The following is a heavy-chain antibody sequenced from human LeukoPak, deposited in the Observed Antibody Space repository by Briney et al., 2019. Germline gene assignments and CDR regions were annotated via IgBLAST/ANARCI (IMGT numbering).Heavy chain of an antibody. V-gene: IGHV1-2*05. D-gene: IGHD3-9*01. J-gene: IGHJ4*02. Sequence: ASVKVSCKAPGYTFTAYYIHCLRHAPEQSLSWMVWINPSMGDTNYAQNVKGRVTMTRDTSMSTVYMELYSLRSDDTVIYKHETAYDILTGLDYGGQGTLVTVSS. CDR3: ETAYDILTGLDY. CDR2: INPSMGDT. CDR1: GYTFTAYY.